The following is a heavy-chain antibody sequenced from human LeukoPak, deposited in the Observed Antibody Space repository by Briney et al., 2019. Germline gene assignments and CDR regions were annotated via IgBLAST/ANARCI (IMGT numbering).Heavy chain of an antibody. CDR3: AASPRVTLYVMGDFAY. Sequence: GGSLRLSCAVSGVNNYAISWVCQAPGKGLEWVSVISGSGGSTYYADSVKGRFTISRGTSENTIYLQMNSLRAEDTAVYYCAASPRVTLYVMGDFAYWGQGTLVTVST. J-gene: IGHJ4*02. V-gene: IGHV3-23*01. D-gene: IGHD3-16*01. CDR1: GVNNYA. CDR2: ISGSGGST.